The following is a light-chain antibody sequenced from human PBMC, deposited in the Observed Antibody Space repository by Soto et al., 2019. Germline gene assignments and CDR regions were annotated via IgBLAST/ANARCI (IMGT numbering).Light chain of an antibody. V-gene: IGLV1-44*01. CDR3: AAWDDSLNGWV. Sequence: QSVLTQPPSASGTPGQRVTISCSGSSSNIGSNTVNWYQQLPGTAPKLLIYSNNQRPSGVPDRCSGSKSGTSASLAISGLQCEDEADYYCAAWDDSLNGWVFGGGTQLTVL. J-gene: IGLJ3*02. CDR2: SNN. CDR1: SSNIGSNT.